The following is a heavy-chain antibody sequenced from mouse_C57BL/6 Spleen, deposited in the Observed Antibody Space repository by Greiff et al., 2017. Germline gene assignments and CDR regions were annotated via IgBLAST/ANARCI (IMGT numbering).Heavy chain of an antibody. Sequence: VQLQQPGAELVRPGSSVKLSCKASGYTFTSYWMHWVKQRPIQGLEWIGNIDPSDSETHYNQKFKDKATLTVDKSSSTAYMQLSSLTSEDSAVYYCARSFITTVVATRYFDVWGTGTTVTVSS. V-gene: IGHV1-52*01. D-gene: IGHD1-1*01. J-gene: IGHJ1*03. CDR3: ARSFITTVVATRYFDV. CDR2: IDPSDSET. CDR1: GYTFTSYW.